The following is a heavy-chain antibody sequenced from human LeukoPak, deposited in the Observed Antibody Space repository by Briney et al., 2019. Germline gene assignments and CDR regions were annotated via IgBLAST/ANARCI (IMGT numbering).Heavy chain of an antibody. Sequence: GGSLRLSCAASGFTFSSYAMSWVRQAPGKGLEWVSAISGSGGSTYYADSVKGRFTISRDNSKNTLYLQMNSLRAEDTAVYYCAKSPGSSGYHPVLDYWGQGTLVTVSS. CDR2: ISGSGGST. J-gene: IGHJ4*02. CDR3: AKSPGSSGYHPVLDY. D-gene: IGHD3-22*01. V-gene: IGHV3-23*01. CDR1: GFTFSSYA.